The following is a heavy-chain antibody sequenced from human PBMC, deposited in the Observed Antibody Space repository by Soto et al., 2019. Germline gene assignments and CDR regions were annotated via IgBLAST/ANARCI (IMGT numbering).Heavy chain of an antibody. D-gene: IGHD3-10*01. CDR2: IYTSGST. J-gene: IGHJ5*02. CDR1: GGSISSYY. CDR3: ARDRGAYRWFDL. Sequence: SLTCTVSGGSISSYYWSWIRQPAGKGLEWIGRIYTSGSTNYNPSLKSRDTMSVDTSKNQFSLKMSSVTAADTAVYYCARDRGAYRWFDLWGQGTLVTVST. V-gene: IGHV4-4*07.